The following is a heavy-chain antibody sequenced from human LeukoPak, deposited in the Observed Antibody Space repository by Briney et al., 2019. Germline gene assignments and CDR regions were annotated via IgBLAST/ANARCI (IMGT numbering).Heavy chain of an antibody. CDR1: GFTFSIYA. Sequence: GGPLRLSCVVSGFTFSIYAMSWVRQAPGKGLEWVAFISGSGRNTYYADSVKGRFTISRDNFRNTLSLQMNSLRPDDTAIYYCAKDEGVVLSTSFDFGHWGQGTLVAVSS. J-gene: IGHJ4*02. V-gene: IGHV3-23*01. D-gene: IGHD3-10*01. CDR2: ISGSGRNT. CDR3: AKDEGVVLSTSFDFGH.